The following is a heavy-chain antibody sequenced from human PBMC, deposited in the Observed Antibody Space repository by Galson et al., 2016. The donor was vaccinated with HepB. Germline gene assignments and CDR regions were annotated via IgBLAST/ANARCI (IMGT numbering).Heavy chain of an antibody. CDR2: SRSKSDGGTT. J-gene: IGHJ5*02. D-gene: IGHD3/OR15-3a*01. CDR3: TRSWTGYYSSWFDP. CDR1: GFTFNNAW. V-gene: IGHV3-15*01. Sequence: SLRLSCAASGFTFNNAWMSWVRQVPGKGLEWVGRSRSKSDGGTTHYAAPVKGRFTISRDDSKNTLYLQMNSLKTEDTAMYYCTRSWTGYYSSWFDPWGQGILVTVSS.